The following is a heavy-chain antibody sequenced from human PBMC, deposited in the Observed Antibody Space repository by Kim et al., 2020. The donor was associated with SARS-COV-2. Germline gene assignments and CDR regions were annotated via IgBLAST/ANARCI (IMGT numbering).Heavy chain of an antibody. D-gene: IGHD6-13*01. J-gene: IGHJ4*02. V-gene: IGHV6-1*01. CDR3: ARAIAAAVFDY. CDR2: N. Sequence: NDYAVSVKSRITISPDTTKNQFSLQLNSVTPEDTAVYYCARAIAAAVFDYWGQGTLVTVSS.